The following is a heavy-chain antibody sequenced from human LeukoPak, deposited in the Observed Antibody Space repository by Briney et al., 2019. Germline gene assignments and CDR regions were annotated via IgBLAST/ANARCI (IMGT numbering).Heavy chain of an antibody. Sequence: GGSLRLSCAASGFTFSSYWMHWVRQAPGKGLVWVSRINSDGSSTSYADSVKGRFTISRDNAKNTLYLQMNSLRAEDTAVYYCARDGGDYYDSSGYPFHHWGQGTLLTVSS. V-gene: IGHV3-74*01. D-gene: IGHD3-22*01. CDR1: GFTFSSYW. CDR3: ARDGGDYYDSSGYPFHH. CDR2: INSDGSST. J-gene: IGHJ1*01.